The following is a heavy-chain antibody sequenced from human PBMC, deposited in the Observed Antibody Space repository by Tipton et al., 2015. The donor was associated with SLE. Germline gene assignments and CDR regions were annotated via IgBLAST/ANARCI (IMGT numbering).Heavy chain of an antibody. CDR1: GSSITSSSHH. V-gene: IGHV4-39*07. J-gene: IGHJ3*01. Sequence: TLSLTCSISGSSITSSSHHWSWIRQPPGKGLEWIGEINYSGSTNYNPSLKSRVTISIGTSKNQLSLEVSSVTAADTAVYYCARGVAYCFDGGAFDVWGQGTRVTVSS. D-gene: IGHD3-22*01. CDR2: INYSGST. CDR3: ARGVAYCFDGGAFDV.